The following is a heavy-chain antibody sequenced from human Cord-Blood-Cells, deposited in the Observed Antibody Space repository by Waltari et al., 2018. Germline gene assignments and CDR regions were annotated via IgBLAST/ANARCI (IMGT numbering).Heavy chain of an antibody. CDR2: INHSGSI. CDR3: ARDGLTGDGDPSDAFDI. CDR1: GGAFSGYY. V-gene: IGHV4-34*01. J-gene: IGHJ3*02. Sequence: QVQLQQWGAGLLKPSETLSLTCAVYGGAFSGYYWSWIRQPPGKGLEWIGEINHSGSINYNPSLKSRVTISVDTSKNQFSLKLSSVTAADTAVYYCARDGLTGDGDPSDAFDIWGQGTMVTVSS. D-gene: IGHD7-27*01.